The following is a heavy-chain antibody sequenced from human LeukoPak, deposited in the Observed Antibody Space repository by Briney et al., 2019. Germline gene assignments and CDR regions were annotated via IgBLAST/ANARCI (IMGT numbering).Heavy chain of an antibody. CDR1: GFTFSSYN. CDR3: ARVSSGGGPSTYFDY. D-gene: IGHD1-26*01. V-gene: IGHV3-13*01. CDR2: IDTAGDT. J-gene: IGHJ4*02. Sequence: GGSLRLSCVASGFTFSSYNVHWVRQATGKGLEWVSAIDTAGDTYYPDSVKGRFTTSRENAKNSLYLQMNSLRAGDTAAYYCARVSSGGGPSTYFDYWGRGTLVTVSS.